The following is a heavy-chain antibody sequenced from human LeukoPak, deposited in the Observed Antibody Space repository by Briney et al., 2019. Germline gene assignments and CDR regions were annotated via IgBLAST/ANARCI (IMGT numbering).Heavy chain of an antibody. J-gene: IGHJ5*02. CDR1: GGSFSGYY. CDR3: ARGYSSSWYWFDP. D-gene: IGHD6-13*01. V-gene: IGHV4-34*01. CDR2: INHSGST. Sequence: SETLSLTCAVYGGSFSGYYWSWIRQPPGKGLEWIGEINHSGSTNYNPSLKSRVTISVDTSKNQFSLKLTSVTAADTGVYYCARGYSSSWYWFDPWGQGTLVTVSS.